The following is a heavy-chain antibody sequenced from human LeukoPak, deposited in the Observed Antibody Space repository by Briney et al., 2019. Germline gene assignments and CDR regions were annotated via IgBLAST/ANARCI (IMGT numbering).Heavy chain of an antibody. CDR3: AKIQWVGGGPFDF. D-gene: IGHD6-19*01. J-gene: IGHJ4*02. Sequence: GGSLRLSCAASGFTFSTYGINWVRQAPGKGLEWVSAISGSGSTTYYADSVKGRFTISRDNSKNTVYLQMNSLRVADTAVYYCAKIQWVGGGPFDFWGLGTLLIVSS. CDR1: GFTFSTYG. CDR2: ISGSGSTT. V-gene: IGHV3-23*01.